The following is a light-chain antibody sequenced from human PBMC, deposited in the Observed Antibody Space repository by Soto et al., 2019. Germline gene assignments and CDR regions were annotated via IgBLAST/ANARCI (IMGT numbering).Light chain of an antibody. V-gene: IGKV1-5*01. J-gene: IGKJ1*01. Sequence: DIQITQSPSTLSATAGYRVTITCRASQSISAWLAWYQQKPGKAPKLLIYDASNLESGVPSRFSGSGSGTEFTLTISNLQPDDFATYYCQQYENYWKCGQGNKGDIK. CDR1: QSISAW. CDR2: DAS. CDR3: QQYENYWK.